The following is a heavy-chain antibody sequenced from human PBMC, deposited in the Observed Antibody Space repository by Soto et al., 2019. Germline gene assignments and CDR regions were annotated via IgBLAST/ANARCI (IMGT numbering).Heavy chain of an antibody. CDR1: GGTFSSYA. V-gene: IGHV1-69*13. CDR3: AREGYYDILTGSAPFDY. Sequence: ASVKVSCKASGGTFSSYAISWVRQAPGQGLEWMGGIIPIFGTANYAQKFQGRATITADESTSTAYMELSSLRSEDTAVYYCAREGYYDILTGSAPFDYWGQGTLVTVSS. D-gene: IGHD3-9*01. J-gene: IGHJ4*02. CDR2: IIPIFGTA.